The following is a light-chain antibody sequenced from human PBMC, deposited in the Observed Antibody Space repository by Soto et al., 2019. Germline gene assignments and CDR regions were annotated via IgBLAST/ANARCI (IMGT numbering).Light chain of an antibody. Sequence: NIQMTQSPSAMSASVGDRVTITCRARQGITNFLAWFQQKPGKVPNHLIFAASSLQSGVPSRFSGSGSGTEFTLTISSLQPEDFATHYCLQHNSYSFGGGTKVEIK. CDR2: AAS. CDR3: LQHNSYS. CDR1: QGITNF. V-gene: IGKV1D-17*01. J-gene: IGKJ4*01.